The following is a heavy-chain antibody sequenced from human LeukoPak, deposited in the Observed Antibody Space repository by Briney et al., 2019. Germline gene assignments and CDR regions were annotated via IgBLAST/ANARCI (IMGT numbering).Heavy chain of an antibody. CDR3: ARDSRGYYFDY. J-gene: IGHJ4*02. Sequence: SETLSLTCTVSGGSISSYYWSWIRQSPEKGLEWIGNIYYSGTTNYNPSLKSRVTISVDTSKNQFSLKLTSVTAADTAVYYCARDSRGYYFDYWGQGTLVTAAS. CDR2: IYYSGTT. CDR1: GGSISSYY. V-gene: IGHV4-59*01. D-gene: IGHD3-22*01.